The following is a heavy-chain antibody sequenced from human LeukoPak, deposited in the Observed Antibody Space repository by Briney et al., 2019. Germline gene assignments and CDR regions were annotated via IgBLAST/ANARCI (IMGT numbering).Heavy chain of an antibody. CDR1: GFTFSTYS. Sequence: GGSLRLSCAASGFTFSTYSMNWVRQAPGKGPEWVSYITSSSDTIYYADSVKGRFTISRDNAKNSLYLQMNSLRDEDTAVYYCARESGTSWVVVGAFDIWGQGTMVTVSS. D-gene: IGHD2-15*01. V-gene: IGHV3-48*02. CDR3: ARESGTSWVVVGAFDI. J-gene: IGHJ3*02. CDR2: ITSSSDTI.